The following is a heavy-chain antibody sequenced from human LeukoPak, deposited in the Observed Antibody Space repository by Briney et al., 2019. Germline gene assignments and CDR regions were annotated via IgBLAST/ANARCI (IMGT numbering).Heavy chain of an antibody. CDR2: MNPHSGNT. CDR1: GYTFTTYD. J-gene: IGHJ4*02. V-gene: IGHV1-8*01. Sequence: ASVKVSCKASGYTFTTYDINWVRQASGQGLEWMGWMNPHSGNTGYAQKFQGRVTMTRDTSINPAYMELSSLTSDDTAVYYCTRAPVPGNYWGQGTLVTVSS. CDR3: TRAPVPGNY. D-gene: IGHD3-10*01.